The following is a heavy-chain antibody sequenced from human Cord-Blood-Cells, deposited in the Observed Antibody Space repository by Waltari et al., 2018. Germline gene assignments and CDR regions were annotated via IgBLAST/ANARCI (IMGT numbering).Heavy chain of an antibody. CDR1: GGSISSYY. D-gene: IGHD6-13*01. V-gene: IGHV4-4*07. Sequence: QVQLQESGPGLVKPSETLSLTSTVSGGSISSYYWRWIRPPAGKGLEWIGRIYTSGSTNYNPSLKSRVTMSVDTSKNQFSLKLSSVTAADTAVYYCARDTISAGIAAAGFDYWGQGTLVTVSS. J-gene: IGHJ4*02. CDR2: IYTSGST. CDR3: ARDTISAGIAAAGFDY.